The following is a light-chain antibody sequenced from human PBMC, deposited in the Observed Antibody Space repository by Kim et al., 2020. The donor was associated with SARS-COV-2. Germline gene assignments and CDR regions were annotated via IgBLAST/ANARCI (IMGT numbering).Light chain of an antibody. J-gene: IGLJ3*02. CDR3: QAWDSSTGVV. CDR2: QDN. CDR1: RLGDKF. Sequence: SYELTQPLSLSVSPGQTASITCSGERLGDKFISWHQQKPGQSPILVIYQDNKRPSGIPDRFSGSNSGNTATLTISGTQAVDEADYYCQAWDSSTGVVFGGGTQLTVL. V-gene: IGLV3-1*01.